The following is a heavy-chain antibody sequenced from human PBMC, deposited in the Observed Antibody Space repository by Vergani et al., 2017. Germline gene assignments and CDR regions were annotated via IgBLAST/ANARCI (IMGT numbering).Heavy chain of an antibody. V-gene: IGHV3-48*04. J-gene: IGHJ4*02. CDR3: ARDTGYSSGWYNY. D-gene: IGHD6-19*01. Sequence: EVQLVESGGGLVQPGGSLRLSCAASGFTFSSYSMNWVRQAPGKGLEWVSYISSSGSTIYYADSVKGRFTISRDNAKNSLYLQMNSLRAEDTAVYYCARDTGYSSGWYNYWGQGTLVTVSS. CDR1: GFTFSSYS. CDR2: ISSSGSTI.